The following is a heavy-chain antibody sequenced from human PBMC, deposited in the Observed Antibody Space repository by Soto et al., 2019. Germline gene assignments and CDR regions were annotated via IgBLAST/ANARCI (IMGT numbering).Heavy chain of an antibody. CDR1: GFTFSSYA. CDR2: ISGSGGST. CDR3: ARDLTDYGGNRWFDP. V-gene: IGHV3-23*01. J-gene: IGHJ5*02. D-gene: IGHD4-17*01. Sequence: GGSLRLSCAASGFTFSSYAMSWVRQAPGKGLEWVSVISGSGGSTYYADSVKGRFTISRDNSKNTLYLQMNSLRAEDTAVYYCARDLTDYGGNRWFDPWGQGTLVTVSS.